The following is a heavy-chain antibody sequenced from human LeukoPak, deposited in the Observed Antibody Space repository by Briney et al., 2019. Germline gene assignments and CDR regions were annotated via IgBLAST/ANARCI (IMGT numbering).Heavy chain of an antibody. Sequence: GGSLRLSCAASGFAFNNYAMTWVRQAPGKGLEWVSNINDHGGQRHYADSVKGRFTITRDNSKNTLFLQMDSLRAEDTAVYYCAKTQWKVGATDYFDYWGQGILVTVSS. CDR3: AKTQWKVGATDYFDY. D-gene: IGHD1-26*01. CDR1: GFAFNNYA. J-gene: IGHJ4*02. CDR2: INDHGGQR. V-gene: IGHV3-23*01.